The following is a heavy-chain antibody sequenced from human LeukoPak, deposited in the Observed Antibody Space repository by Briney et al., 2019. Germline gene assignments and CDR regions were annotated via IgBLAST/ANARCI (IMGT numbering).Heavy chain of an antibody. V-gene: IGHV3-20*04. CDR1: GVTFDDYG. J-gene: IGHJ4*02. Sequence: SGGSLRLSCEASGVTFDDYGMSWVRQPPGKGREWVSGINRNGGSTDYAHSVKRQFTIPRDNANNPHFQQMNSLRVEGTALYYCARGFRKGPFDCWGEPTLLTDSS. D-gene: IGHD3-10*01. CDR3: ARGFRKGPFDC. CDR2: INRNGGST.